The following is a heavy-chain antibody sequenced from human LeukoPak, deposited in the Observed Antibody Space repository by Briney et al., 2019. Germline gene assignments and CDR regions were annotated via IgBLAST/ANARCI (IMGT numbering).Heavy chain of an antibody. V-gene: IGHV3-30*18. J-gene: IGHJ4*02. CDR1: GFTFSSYV. CDR2: ISYDGSNK. D-gene: IGHD1-26*01. Sequence: GGSLRLSCAASGFTFSSYVMHWVRQAPGKGLEWVAVISYDGSNKYYADFVKGRFTISRDNSKNTLYLQMSSLRAEDTAVYYCAKGPNVVGAMYYFDYWGQGTLVTVSS. CDR3: AKGPNVVGAMYYFDY.